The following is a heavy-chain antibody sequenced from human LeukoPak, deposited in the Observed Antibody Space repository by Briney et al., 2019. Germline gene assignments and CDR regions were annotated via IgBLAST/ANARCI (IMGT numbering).Heavy chain of an antibody. CDR3: AKDTSGTYLFSAFDL. CDR1: GFTFRSYG. J-gene: IGHJ3*01. CDR2: ISNDGNNK. V-gene: IGHV3-30*18. D-gene: IGHD1-26*01. Sequence: GGSLRLSCVASGFTFRSYGMHWVRQAPGKGLEWVAVISNDGNNKDYGDSVKGRFTISRDNSKNTLYLEMNSLRAQDTAIYFCAKDTSGTYLFSAFDLWGQGTMVTVSS.